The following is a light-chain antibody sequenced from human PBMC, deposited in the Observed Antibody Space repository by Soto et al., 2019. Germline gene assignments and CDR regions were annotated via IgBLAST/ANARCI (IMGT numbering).Light chain of an antibody. J-gene: IGLJ2*01. CDR1: SSNIGGTNY. V-gene: IGLV1-47*02. CDR3: ASWDDRLGAVI. CDR2: SNN. Sequence: QSVLTQPPSASGTPGQRVFISCSVSSSNIGGTNYAYWYQQLPGAAPKLLMHSNNLRPSGVPERISGSKSGTSASLAISGLRSEDEAVYYCASWDDRLGAVIFGGGTKATVL.